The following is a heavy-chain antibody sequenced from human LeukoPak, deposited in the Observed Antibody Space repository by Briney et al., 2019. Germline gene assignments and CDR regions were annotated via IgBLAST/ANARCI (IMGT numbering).Heavy chain of an antibody. CDR3: ARGSHQDYFGSMTYLFDY. D-gene: IGHD3-10*01. Sequence: GRSLRLSCAASGFTLSSYTIHWVRQAPGKGLEWVTLISHDGRNKNYADSVKGRFTISRDNSKKTLYLEVNSLRPEDTAVYYCARGSHQDYFGSMTYLFDYWGQGILVTVSS. V-gene: IGHV3-30*04. J-gene: IGHJ4*02. CDR1: GFTLSSYT. CDR2: ISHDGRNK.